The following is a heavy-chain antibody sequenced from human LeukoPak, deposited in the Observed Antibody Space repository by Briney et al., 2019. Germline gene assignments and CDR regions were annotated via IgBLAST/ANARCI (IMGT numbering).Heavy chain of an antibody. D-gene: IGHD6-13*01. J-gene: IGHJ4*02. V-gene: IGHV3-21*01. CDR1: GFTFSDCD. CDR2: IRYRTSHI. CDR3: GRAFPPLRTAAAGDY. Sequence: GGSLRLSCTASGFTFSDCDMNWFRQAPGKGLEWVSSIRYRTSHIYYADSVKGRFTISRDNAKNSLYLQMDSLRAEDTAVYFCGRAFPPLRTAAAGDYWGQGTLVTVSS.